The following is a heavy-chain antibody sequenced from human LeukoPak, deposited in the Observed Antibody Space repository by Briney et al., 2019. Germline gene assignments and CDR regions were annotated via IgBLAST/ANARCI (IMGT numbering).Heavy chain of an antibody. CDR3: AKWGVPLWFGELIPDY. J-gene: IGHJ4*02. V-gene: IGHV3-48*01. Sequence: PGGSLRLSCAASGFTFSSYSMNWVRKAPGKGLEWVSYISSSIRTIYYADSVKGRFTISRDNAKNTLYLQMNSLRAEDTAVYYCAKWGVPLWFGELIPDYWGQGTLVTVSS. CDR1: GFTFSSYS. D-gene: IGHD3-10*01. CDR2: ISSSIRTI.